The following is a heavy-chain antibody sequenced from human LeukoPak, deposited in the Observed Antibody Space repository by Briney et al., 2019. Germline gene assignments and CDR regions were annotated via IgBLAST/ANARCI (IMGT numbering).Heavy chain of an antibody. CDR1: GITLSNYG. Sequence: GGSLRLPCAVSGITLSNYGMSWVRQAPGKGLEWVSAISGSGGSTYYADSVKGRFTISRDNSKNTLYLQMNSLRAEDTAVYYCAKYMITMIVVVIQNYPNWFDPWGQGSLVTVSS. V-gene: IGHV3-23*01. CDR3: AKYMITMIVVVIQNYPNWFDP. J-gene: IGHJ5*02. CDR2: ISGSGGST. D-gene: IGHD3-22*01.